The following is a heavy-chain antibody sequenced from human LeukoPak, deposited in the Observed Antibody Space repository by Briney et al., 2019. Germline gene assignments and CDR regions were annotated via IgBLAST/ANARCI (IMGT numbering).Heavy chain of an antibody. V-gene: IGHV1-2*02. D-gene: IGHD3-10*01. CDR2: INPNSGGT. J-gene: IGHJ5*02. Sequence: ASVKVSCKASGYTFTGYYMHWVRQAPGQGLEWMGWINPNSGGTNYAQKFQGRVTMTRDTSISTAYMELSRLRSDDTAVYYCARAGPLGSGSYDWFDPWGQGTLVTVSS. CDR3: ARAGPLGSGSYDWFDP. CDR1: GYTFTGYY.